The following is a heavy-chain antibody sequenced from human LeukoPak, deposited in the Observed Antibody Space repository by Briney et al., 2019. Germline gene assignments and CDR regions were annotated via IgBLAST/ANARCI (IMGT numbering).Heavy chain of an antibody. J-gene: IGHJ5*02. D-gene: IGHD2-2*02. Sequence: PSETLSLTCAVYGGSFSGYYWSWIRQPPGKGLEWIGEINHSGSTNYNPSLKSRVTISVDTSKNQFSLKLSSVTAADTAVYYCAREVVVVPAAIGWFDPWGQGTLVTVSS. CDR3: AREVVVVPAAIGWFDP. CDR2: INHSGST. V-gene: IGHV4-34*01. CDR1: GGSFSGYY.